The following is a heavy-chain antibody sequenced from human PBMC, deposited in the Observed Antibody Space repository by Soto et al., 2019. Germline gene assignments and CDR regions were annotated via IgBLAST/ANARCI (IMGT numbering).Heavy chain of an antibody. CDR1: GFTFSSYS. Sequence: EVQLVESGGGLVKPGGSLRLSCAASGFTFSSYSMNWVRQAPGKGLEWVSSISSTSAYIYYTDSPKGRFTVSRDNAKNALYLQMNSLRAEDTAVYYCAREKSGADAWYFDLWGRGTLVTVSS. CDR2: ISSTSAYI. J-gene: IGHJ2*01. V-gene: IGHV3-21*01. D-gene: IGHD1-26*01. CDR3: AREKSGADAWYFDL.